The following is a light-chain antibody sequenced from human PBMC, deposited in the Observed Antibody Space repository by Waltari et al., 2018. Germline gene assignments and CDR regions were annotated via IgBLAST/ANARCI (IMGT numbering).Light chain of an antibody. Sequence: SFELTQPPSLSVSPGQTARTTCSGDAFSKHYAHCHQQRPGLAPVLVIYKDSERPSGIPERFSGSSSGTTVTLTISGVQAEDEADYYCQSADSSGSVVFGGGTKLTVL. CDR1: AFSKHY. J-gene: IGLJ2*01. V-gene: IGLV3-25*03. CDR3: QSADSSGSVV. CDR2: KDS.